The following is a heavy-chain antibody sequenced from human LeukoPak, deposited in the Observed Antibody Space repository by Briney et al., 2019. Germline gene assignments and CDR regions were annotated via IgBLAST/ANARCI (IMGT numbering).Heavy chain of an antibody. CDR3: ARGNMVRGVIS. V-gene: IGHV4-34*01. CDR2: INHSGST. Sequence: SETLSLTCAVYGGSFSGYYWSWIRQPPGKGLEWIGEINHSGSTNYSPSLKSRVTISVDTSKNQFSLKLSSVTAADTAVYYCARGNMVRGVISWGQGTLVTVSS. D-gene: IGHD3-10*01. J-gene: IGHJ4*02. CDR1: GGSFSGYY.